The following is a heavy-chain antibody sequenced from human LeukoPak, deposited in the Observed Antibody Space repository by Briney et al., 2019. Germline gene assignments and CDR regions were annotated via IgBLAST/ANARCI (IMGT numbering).Heavy chain of an antibody. CDR1: GFTFSSYA. CDR2: ISGSVIST. Sequence: GGSLRLSCAASGFTFSSYAMTWVRQAPGKGLEWVSAISGSVISTYYADSVKGRFTISRDNSKNTLYLQMNSLRAEDTAVYYCAQAPRGFYYMDVWGKGTTVTVSS. J-gene: IGHJ6*03. V-gene: IGHV3-23*01. CDR3: AQAPRGFYYMDV. D-gene: IGHD3-16*01.